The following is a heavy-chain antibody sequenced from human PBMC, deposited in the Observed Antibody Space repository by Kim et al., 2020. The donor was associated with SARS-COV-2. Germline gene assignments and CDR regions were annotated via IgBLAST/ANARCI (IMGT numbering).Heavy chain of an antibody. D-gene: IGHD3-10*01. Sequence: SPSLKSRVTISVDTSKNQFSLKLSSVTAADTAVYYCARPHVRGVGDAFDIWGQGTMVTVSS. CDR3: ARPHVRGVGDAFDI. J-gene: IGHJ3*02. V-gene: IGHV4-39*01.